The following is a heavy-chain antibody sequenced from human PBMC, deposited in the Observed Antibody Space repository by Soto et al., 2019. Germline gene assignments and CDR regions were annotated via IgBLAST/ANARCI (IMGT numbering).Heavy chain of an antibody. D-gene: IGHD6-19*01. J-gene: IGHJ4*02. CDR3: ARGYLYIAVARTDYFDY. V-gene: IGHV4-34*01. CDR1: GGSFSGYY. Sequence: PSETLSLTCAVDGGSFSGYYWSWIRQPPGKGLEWIGEINHSGSTNYNPSLKSRVTISVDTSKNQFSLKLSSVTAADTAVYHCARGYLYIAVARTDYFDYWGQGTLVTVSS. CDR2: INHSGST.